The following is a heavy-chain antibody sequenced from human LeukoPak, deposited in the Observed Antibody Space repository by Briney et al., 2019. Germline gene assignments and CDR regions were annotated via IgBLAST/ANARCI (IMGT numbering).Heavy chain of an antibody. V-gene: IGHV1-3*01. CDR1: GYTFTSYT. J-gene: IGHJ4*02. D-gene: IGHD6-13*01. Sequence: ASVKDSCKASGYTFTSYTMHWVRQAPGQRLEWMGWINAGNGNTKSSQKFQGRVTITRDTSATTAYMELSSLRSEDTAVYYCARGGSLDYWGQGTLVTVSS. CDR3: ARGGSLDY. CDR2: INAGNGNT.